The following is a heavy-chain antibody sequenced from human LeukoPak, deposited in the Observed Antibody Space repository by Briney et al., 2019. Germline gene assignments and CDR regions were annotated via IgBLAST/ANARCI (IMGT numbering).Heavy chain of an antibody. J-gene: IGHJ6*02. CDR1: GFSFSTSP. CDR3: AKTHYDLLDV. V-gene: IGHV3-23*01. Sequence: PGGSLRLSCAASGFSFSTSPMSWVRQPPGKGLEWASAMNNGPGATFYRDSVRGRFTISRDDSKSTLYLQMNSLRAEDTGTNYCAKTHYDLLDVWGQGTTITVSS. CDR2: MNNGPGAT. D-gene: IGHD5-12*01.